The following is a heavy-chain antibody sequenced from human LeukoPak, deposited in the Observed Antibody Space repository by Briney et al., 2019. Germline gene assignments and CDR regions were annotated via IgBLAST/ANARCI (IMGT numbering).Heavy chain of an antibody. CDR2: ISYDGSNK. CDR1: GFTFSSYA. V-gene: IGHV3-30-3*01. CDR3: ARDPYSSSWSAPNTWHYYYGMDV. J-gene: IGHJ6*02. Sequence: SGGSLRLSCAASGFTFSSYAMHWVRQAPGKGLEWVAVISYDGSNKYYADSVKGRFTISRDNSKNTLYLQMNSLRAEDTAVYYCARDPYSSSWSAPNTWHYYYGMDVWGQGTTVTVSS. D-gene: IGHD6-13*01.